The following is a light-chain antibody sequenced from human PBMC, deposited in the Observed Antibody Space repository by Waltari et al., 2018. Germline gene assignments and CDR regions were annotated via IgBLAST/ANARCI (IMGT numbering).Light chain of an antibody. CDR2: AES. CDR3: QQSYSTPLT. J-gene: IGKJ4*01. CDR1: QTIRSN. Sequence: DIQMTQSPSSLSASVGDRVTITCRASQTIRSNLNWYQQKAGKAPKLLMYAESSLQSGVPSRFSGSGSGTDFTLTISSLQPEDFATYYCQQSYSTPLTFGGGTKVEIK. V-gene: IGKV1-39*01.